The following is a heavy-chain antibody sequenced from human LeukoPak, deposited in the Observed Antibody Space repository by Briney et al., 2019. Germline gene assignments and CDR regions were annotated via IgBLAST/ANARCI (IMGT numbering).Heavy chain of an antibody. CDR3: ARKDGDF. V-gene: IGHV4-61*02. Sequence: PSQTLSLTCTVSGGSISSGSYYWSWIRQPAGKGLEWIGRIYTSGITNYNPSLESRLTMSLDTSKNQISLRLSSVTAADTAVYYCARKDGDFWGQGTLVTVSS. CDR2: IYTSGIT. J-gene: IGHJ4*02. CDR1: GGSISSGSYY.